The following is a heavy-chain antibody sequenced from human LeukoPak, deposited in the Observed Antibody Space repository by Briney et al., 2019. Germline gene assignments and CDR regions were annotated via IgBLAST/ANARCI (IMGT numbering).Heavy chain of an antibody. V-gene: IGHV3-7*03. Sequence: PGGSLRLSCAASGFTFSSYWMSWVRQAPGKGLEWVANIKQDGSEKYYVDSVKGRFTISRDNAKNSLYLQMNSLRAEDTAVYYCAKYQPLLKSIDYWGQGTLVTVPS. D-gene: IGHD2-2*01. CDR1: GFTFSSYW. J-gene: IGHJ4*02. CDR3: AKYQPLLKSIDY. CDR2: IKQDGSEK.